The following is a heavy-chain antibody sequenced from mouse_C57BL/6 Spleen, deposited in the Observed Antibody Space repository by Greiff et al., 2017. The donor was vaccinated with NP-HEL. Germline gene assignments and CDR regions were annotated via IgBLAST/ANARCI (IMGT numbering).Heavy chain of an antibody. V-gene: IGHV3-6*01. D-gene: IGHD1-1*01. Sequence: EVKLMESGPGLVKPSQSLSLTCSVTGYSITSGYYWNWIRQFPGNKLEWMGYISYDGSNNYNPSLKNRISITRDTSKNQFFLKLNSVTTEDTATYYCARDSGTTVVTKWYFDVWGTGTTVTVSS. CDR2: ISYDGSN. J-gene: IGHJ1*03. CDR3: ARDSGTTVVTKWYFDV. CDR1: GYSITSGYY.